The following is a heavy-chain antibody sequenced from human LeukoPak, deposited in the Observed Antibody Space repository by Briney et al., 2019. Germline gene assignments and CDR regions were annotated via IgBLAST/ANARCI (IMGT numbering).Heavy chain of an antibody. D-gene: IGHD2-21*01. CDR3: ARAAAGGAVDY. J-gene: IGHJ4*02. CDR1: GFTSSSDW. CDR2: VNQDGSEQ. V-gene: IGHV3-7*01. Sequence: PGGPLTLSCVVSGFTSSSDWMSWVRQAPGKGLEWIGNVNQDGSEQYYLDPEKRRFIISKDNATISLYLQMNGLRVEDTAVYYCARAAAGGAVDYWGQGTLVIVSS.